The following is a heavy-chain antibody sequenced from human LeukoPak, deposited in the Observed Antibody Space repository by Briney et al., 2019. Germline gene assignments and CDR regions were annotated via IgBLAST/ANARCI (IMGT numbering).Heavy chain of an antibody. CDR3: PGGNAYGYHGMDV. CDR2: INSDGSST. Sequence: GGSLRLSCAASGFTFSSYWMHWVRQAPGKGLVWVSRINSDGSSTSYADSVKGRFTISRDNAKNTLYLQMNSLRAEDTAVYSCPGGNAYGYHGMDVWGQGTTVTASS. J-gene: IGHJ6*02. V-gene: IGHV3-74*01. CDR1: GFTFSSYW. D-gene: IGHD3-10*01.